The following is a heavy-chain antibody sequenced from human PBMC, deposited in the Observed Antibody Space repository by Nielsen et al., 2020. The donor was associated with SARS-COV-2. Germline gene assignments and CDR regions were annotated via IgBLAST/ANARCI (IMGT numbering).Heavy chain of an antibody. Sequence: WIRQPPGKGLEWVSAISGSGGSTYYADSVKGRFTISRDNSKNTLYLQMNSLRAEDTAVYYCARYCSSTSCYAGGKYYYYGMDVWGKGTTVTVSS. CDR2: ISGSGGST. J-gene: IGHJ6*04. V-gene: IGHV3-23*01. D-gene: IGHD2-2*01. CDR3: ARYCSSTSCYAGGKYYYYGMDV.